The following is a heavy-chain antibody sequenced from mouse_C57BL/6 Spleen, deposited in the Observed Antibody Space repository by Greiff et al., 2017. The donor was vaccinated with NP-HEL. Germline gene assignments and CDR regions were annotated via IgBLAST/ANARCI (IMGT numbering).Heavy chain of an antibody. Sequence: VQLKESVAELVRPGASVKLSCTASGFNIKNTYMHWVKQRPEQGLEWIGRIDPANGNTKYAPKFQGKATITADTSSNTAYLQLSSLTSEDTAIYYCARGSDYYGSSYGYFDYWGQGTTLTVSS. CDR1: GFNIKNTY. D-gene: IGHD1-1*01. V-gene: IGHV14-3*01. J-gene: IGHJ2*01. CDR3: ARGSDYYGSSYGYFDY. CDR2: IDPANGNT.